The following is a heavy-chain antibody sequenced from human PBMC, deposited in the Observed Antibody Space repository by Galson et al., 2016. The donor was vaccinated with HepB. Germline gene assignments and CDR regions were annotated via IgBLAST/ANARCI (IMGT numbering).Heavy chain of an antibody. CDR1: GGSLSTTTHH. V-gene: IGHV4-39*01. D-gene: IGHD3-3*01. J-gene: IGHJ4*02. Sequence: SETLSLTCTVSGGSLSTTTHHWGWIRQSPGKGLEWIGNIHFSGSTSYNPSLKSRVIMSVDTSKNQFSLNMSSVTAADTAVYFCARRGLQYRPFEDWGQGTLVIVSS. CDR3: ARRGLQYRPFED. CDR2: IHFSGST.